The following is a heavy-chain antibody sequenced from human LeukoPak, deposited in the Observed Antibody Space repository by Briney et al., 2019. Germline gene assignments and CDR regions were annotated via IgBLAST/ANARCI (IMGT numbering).Heavy chain of an antibody. CDR3: ARGTEMPIFSH. CDR2: INPSGGST. Sequence: ASVKVSCKASGYTFTGNYMHWVRQAPGQGLGWMGIINPSGGSTSYAQKFQGRVTMTRDTSTSTVYMELSSLRSEDTAVYYCARGTEMPIFSHWGQGTLVTVSS. J-gene: IGHJ1*01. D-gene: IGHD5-24*01. CDR1: GYTFTGNY. V-gene: IGHV1-46*01.